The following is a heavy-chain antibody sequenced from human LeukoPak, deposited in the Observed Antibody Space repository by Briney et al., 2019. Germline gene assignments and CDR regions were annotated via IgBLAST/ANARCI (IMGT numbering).Heavy chain of an antibody. D-gene: IGHD3-10*01. CDR2: ISWNSGSI. Sequence: PGRSLRLSCAASGFISDDYAMHWVRQAPGKGLEWVSGISWNSGSIGYADSVKGRFTISRDNAKNSLYLQMNSLRAEDTALYYCAKGVVTMVRGVREYGMDVWGQGTTVTVSS. J-gene: IGHJ6*02. CDR3: AKGVVTMVRGVREYGMDV. CDR1: GFISDDYA. V-gene: IGHV3-9*02.